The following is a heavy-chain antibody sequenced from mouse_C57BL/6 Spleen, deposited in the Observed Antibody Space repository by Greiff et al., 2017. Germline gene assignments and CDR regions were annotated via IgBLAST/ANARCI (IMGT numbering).Heavy chain of an antibody. D-gene: IGHD2-2*01. J-gene: IGHJ3*01. CDR2: ISDGGSYT. Sequence: EVHLVESGGGLVKPGGSLKLSCAASGFTFSSYAMSWVRQTPEKRLEWVATISDGGSYTYYPDNVKGRFTISRDNAKNNLYLQMSHLKSEDTAMYYCAREWGFEGYDEETYWGQGTLVTVAA. CDR1: GFTFSSYA. V-gene: IGHV5-4*01. CDR3: AREWGFEGYDEETY.